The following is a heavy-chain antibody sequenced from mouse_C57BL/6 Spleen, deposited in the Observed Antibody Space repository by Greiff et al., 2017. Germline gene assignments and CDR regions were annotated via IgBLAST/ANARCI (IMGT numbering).Heavy chain of an antibody. CDR2: IHPNSGST. J-gene: IGHJ4*01. CDR1: GYTFTSYW. CDR3: AREDYGSSLYYYAMDY. D-gene: IGHD1-1*01. V-gene: IGHV1-64*01. Sequence: QVQLQQPGAELVKPGASVKLSCKASGYTFTSYWMHWVKQRPGPGLEWIGMIHPNSGSTNYNEKFKSKATLTVDKSSSTAYMQLSSLTSEDSAVYYCAREDYGSSLYYYAMDYWGQGTSVTVSS.